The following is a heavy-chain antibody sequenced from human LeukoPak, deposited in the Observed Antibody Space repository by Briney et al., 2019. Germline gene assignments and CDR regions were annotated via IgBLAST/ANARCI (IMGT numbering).Heavy chain of an antibody. CDR3: ARGGPLPRYCSSTSCYRDY. V-gene: IGHV3-21*01. Sequence: GGSLGLSCAASGFTFSSYSMNWVRQAPGKGLEWVSSISSSSGYIYYADSVKGRFTISRDNAKNSLYLQMNSLRAEDTAVYYCARGGPLPRYCSSTSCYRDYWGQGTLVTVSS. D-gene: IGHD2-2*01. CDR1: GFTFSSYS. J-gene: IGHJ4*02. CDR2: ISSSSGYI.